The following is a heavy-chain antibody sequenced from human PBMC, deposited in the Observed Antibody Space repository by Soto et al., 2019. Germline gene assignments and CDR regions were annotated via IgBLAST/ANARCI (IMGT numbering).Heavy chain of an antibody. CDR1: GFSVTANY. CDR3: RGYGY. J-gene: IGHJ4*02. V-gene: IGHV3-53*01. Sequence: EVQVVESGGGLIQPGGSLRLSCEVSGFSVTANYMSWVRQAPGKGLEWVSVIYSGGSTYYIDSVKCRFSISRDISKNTLYLQMNSLRAEDTAVYYCRGYGYWGQGTLVTVSS. CDR2: IYSGGST. D-gene: IGHD5-12*01.